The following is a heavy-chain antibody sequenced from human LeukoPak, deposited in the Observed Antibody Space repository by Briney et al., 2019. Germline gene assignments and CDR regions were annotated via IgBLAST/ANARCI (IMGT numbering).Heavy chain of an antibody. D-gene: IGHD2-2*01. Sequence: ASVKVSCKASGYTFTSYDINWVRQATGQGLEWMGWMNPNSGNTGYAQKFQGRVTITRNTSIRTAYMELSSLRSEDTAVYYCARGSSTDLHDYWGQGTLVTVSS. V-gene: IGHV1-8*03. CDR3: ARGSSTDLHDY. CDR2: MNPNSGNT. J-gene: IGHJ4*02. CDR1: GYTFTSYD.